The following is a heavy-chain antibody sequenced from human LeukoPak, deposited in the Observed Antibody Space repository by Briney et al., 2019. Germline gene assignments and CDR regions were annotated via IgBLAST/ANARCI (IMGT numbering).Heavy chain of an antibody. CDR1: GFTFSSYS. CDR3: AREGSGTYYFDY. J-gene: IGHJ4*02. V-gene: IGHV3-21*01. CDR2: ISSSSSYI. D-gene: IGHD3-10*01. Sequence: GGSLRLSCAASGFTFSSYSMNWVRQAPGKGLEWVSSISSSSSYIYYADSVKGRFTISRDNVKNSLYLQMNSLRAEDTAVYYCAREGSGTYYFDYWGQGTLVTVSS.